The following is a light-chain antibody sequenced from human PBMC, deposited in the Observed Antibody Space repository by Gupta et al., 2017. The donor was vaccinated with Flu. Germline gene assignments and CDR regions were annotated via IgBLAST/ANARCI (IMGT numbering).Light chain of an antibody. CDR1: QSISSW. Sequence: DIQLTQSPSTLSASVGDRVTITCRASQSISSWLAWYQQKPGKAPKLLIYKASSLESGVPSRFSGRASGTEFTLTISSLKPDDFATYYCQQYNSYSRTFGPGTKVEIK. CDR3: QQYNSYSRT. V-gene: IGKV1-5*03. CDR2: KAS. J-gene: IGKJ1*01.